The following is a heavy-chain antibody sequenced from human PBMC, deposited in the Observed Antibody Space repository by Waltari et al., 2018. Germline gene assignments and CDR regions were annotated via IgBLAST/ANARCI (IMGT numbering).Heavy chain of an antibody. V-gene: IGHV2-26*01. Sequence: QVTLKESGPVLVKPTETLTLTCTVSGFSLSNARMGVSWIRQPPGKALAWLAHIFSNDEKSYSTSLKSRLTISKDTSKSQVVLTMTNMDPVDTATYYCARIPHHYSSGWSNYYYYYGMDVWGQGTTVTVSS. CDR3: ARIPHHYSSGWSNYYYYYGMDV. CDR1: GFSLSNARMG. D-gene: IGHD6-19*01. CDR2: IFSNDEK. J-gene: IGHJ6*02.